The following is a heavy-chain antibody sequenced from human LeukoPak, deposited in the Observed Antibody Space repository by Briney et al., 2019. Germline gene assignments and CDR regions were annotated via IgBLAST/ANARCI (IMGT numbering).Heavy chain of an antibody. CDR2: IIPIFGTA. Sequence: SVKVSCKASGGTFSSYAISWVRQAPGQGLEWMGGIIPIFGTANYAQKFQGRVTITTDESTSTAYMELSSLRSEDTAVYYCVRRVLYYYGMDVWGQGTTVTVSS. J-gene: IGHJ6*02. V-gene: IGHV1-69*05. CDR1: GGTFSSYA. CDR3: VRRVLYYYGMDV.